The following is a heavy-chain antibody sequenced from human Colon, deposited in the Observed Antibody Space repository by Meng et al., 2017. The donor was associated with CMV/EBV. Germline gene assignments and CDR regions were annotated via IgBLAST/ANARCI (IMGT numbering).Heavy chain of an antibody. CDR2: INHSGST. V-gene: IGHV4-34*01. J-gene: IGHJ2*01. Sequence: SETLSLTCAVYGGSFSGYYWSWIRQPPGKGLEWIGEINHSGSTNYNPSLKSRVTISVDTSKNQFSLKLSSVTAADTAVYYCARGLVGNNWKSSGFDLWGRGTLVTVSS. CDR1: GGSFSGYY. D-gene: IGHD1-20*01. CDR3: ARGLVGNNWKSSGFDL.